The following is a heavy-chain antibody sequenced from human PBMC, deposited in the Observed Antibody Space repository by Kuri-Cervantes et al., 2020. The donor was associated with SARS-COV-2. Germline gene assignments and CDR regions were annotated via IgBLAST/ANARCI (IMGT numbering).Heavy chain of an antibody. J-gene: IGHJ5*02. Sequence: GGSLRLSCAASGFTVSSNYMSWVRQAPGKGLEWVSVIGTAGDPYYPGSVKGRFTISRENAKNSLYLQMHSLRAEDTAVYYCAKERGRSSSWYIGDHWGQGTLVTVSS. V-gene: IGHV3-13*05. D-gene: IGHD6-13*01. CDR2: IGTAGDP. CDR1: GFTVSSNY. CDR3: AKERGRSSSWYIGDH.